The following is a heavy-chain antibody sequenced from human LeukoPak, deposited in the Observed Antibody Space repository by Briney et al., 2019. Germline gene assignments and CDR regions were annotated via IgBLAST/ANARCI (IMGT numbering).Heavy chain of an antibody. CDR3: ARYMSGFLGGNWFDP. V-gene: IGHV4-39*07. CDR2: IYYSGST. J-gene: IGHJ5*02. D-gene: IGHD3-3*01. CDR1: GGSISSSSYY. Sequence: SETLSLTCTVSGGSISSSSYYWGWIRQPPGKGLEWIGSIYYSGSTYYNPSLKSRVTISVDTSKNQFSLKLSSVTAEDTAVYYCARYMSGFLGGNWFDPWGQGTLVTVSS.